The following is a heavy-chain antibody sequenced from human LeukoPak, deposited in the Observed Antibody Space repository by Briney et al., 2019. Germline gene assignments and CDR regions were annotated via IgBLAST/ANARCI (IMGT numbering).Heavy chain of an antibody. CDR3: AREGSCSSTSCYGTNWFDP. D-gene: IGHD2-2*01. Sequence: PGGPLRLSCAASGFTFSSYWMSWVRQAPGKGLEWVADIKRDGSEKYYVDSVKGRFTISRDNAKNSLYLHMNSLRVEDTAVYYCAREGSCSSTSCYGTNWFDPWGQGTLVTVST. J-gene: IGHJ5*02. V-gene: IGHV3-7*01. CDR1: GFTFSSYW. CDR2: IKRDGSEK.